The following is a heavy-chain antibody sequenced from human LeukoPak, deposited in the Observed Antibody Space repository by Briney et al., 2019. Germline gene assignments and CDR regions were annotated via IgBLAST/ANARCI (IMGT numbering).Heavy chain of an antibody. CDR1: GFTFSDYY. V-gene: IGHV3-11*04. J-gene: IGHJ6*02. CDR3: ARDRAAAGTTGRGYYYYYGMDV. Sequence: GGSLRLSCAASGFTFSDYYMSWIRQAPGKGLEWVSYISSSGSTIYYADSVKGRFTISRDNSKNTLYLQMNSLRAEDTAVYYCARDRAAAGTTGRGYYYYYGMDVWGQGTTVTVSS. D-gene: IGHD6-13*01. CDR2: ISSSGSTI.